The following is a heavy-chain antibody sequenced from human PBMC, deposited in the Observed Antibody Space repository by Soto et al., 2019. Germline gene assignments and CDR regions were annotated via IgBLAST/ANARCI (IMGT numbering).Heavy chain of an antibody. J-gene: IGHJ6*02. D-gene: IGHD1-26*01. CDR1: GFTFSSYA. CDR3: ARDTYRSGSYRYYYYYGMDV. CDR2: ISYDGSNK. V-gene: IGHV3-30-3*01. Sequence: GGSLRLSCAASGFTFSSYAMHWVRQAPGKGLEWVAVISYDGSNKYYADSVKGRFTISRDNSKNTLYLQMNSLRAEDTAVYYCARDTYRSGSYRYYYYYGMDVWGQGTTVTVSS.